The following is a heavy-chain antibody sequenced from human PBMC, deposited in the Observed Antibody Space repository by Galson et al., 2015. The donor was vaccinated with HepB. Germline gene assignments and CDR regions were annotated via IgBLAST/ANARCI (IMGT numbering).Heavy chain of an antibody. V-gene: IGHV3-30*14. CDR3: AKVATRGQWLARWNFDY. Sequence: SLRLSCAASGFTFSNYNMNWVRQAPGKGLDWVAGITYDGGSHYYADSVKGRVTISRDNLKNTLFLQMSSLRPEDTAVYYCAKVATRGQWLARWNFDYWGQGILVTVSS. CDR2: ITYDGGSH. J-gene: IGHJ4*02. D-gene: IGHD6-19*01. CDR1: GFTFSNYN.